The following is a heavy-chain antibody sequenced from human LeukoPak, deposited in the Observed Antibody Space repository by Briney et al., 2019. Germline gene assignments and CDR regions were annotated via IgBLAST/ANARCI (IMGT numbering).Heavy chain of an antibody. Sequence: PSETLSLTCTVSGGSISNHHWSWIRQPAGKGLEWIGQIHTSGSTNYNPPLKSRVSMSIDTTEDQVSLTIRSVTAADTAFYYCARRDISSGWSFDYWGQGTLVTVSS. CDR2: IHTSGST. CDR1: GGSISNHH. D-gene: IGHD6-19*01. CDR3: ARRDISSGWSFDY. J-gene: IGHJ4*02. V-gene: IGHV4-4*07.